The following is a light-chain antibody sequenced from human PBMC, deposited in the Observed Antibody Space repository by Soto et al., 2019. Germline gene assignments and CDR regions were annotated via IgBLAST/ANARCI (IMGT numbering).Light chain of an antibody. Sequence: EIVMTQSPATLSVSQGERATLSCRASQSVSSSYLAWYQQKPGQAPRLLIYGASRRATGIPDRFSGSGSGSDFTLTISRLEPEDFAVYYCQQYSTFGQGTKVDIK. J-gene: IGKJ1*01. CDR1: QSVSSSY. CDR3: QQYST. V-gene: IGKV3-20*01. CDR2: GAS.